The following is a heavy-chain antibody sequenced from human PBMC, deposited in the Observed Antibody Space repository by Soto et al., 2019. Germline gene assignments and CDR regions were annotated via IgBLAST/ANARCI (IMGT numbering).Heavy chain of an antibody. CDR3: ARESEDLTSNFDY. Sequence: GGSLRLSCAASGFTFTRYSMNWVRQAPGKGLEWVASISSTTNYIYYGDSMKGRFTISRDNAKNSLYLEMNSLRAEDTAVYYCARESEDLTSNFDYWGQGTLVTVSS. V-gene: IGHV3-21*06. CDR2: ISSTTNYI. CDR1: GFTFTRYS. J-gene: IGHJ4*02.